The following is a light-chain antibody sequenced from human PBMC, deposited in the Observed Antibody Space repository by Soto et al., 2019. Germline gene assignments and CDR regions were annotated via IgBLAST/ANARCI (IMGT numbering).Light chain of an antibody. V-gene: IGLV2-8*01. CDR2: EVN. Sequence: QSALTQPPSASGSLGQSVTVSCSGSSSDVGAYNYVSWYQQHPGKAPKLIIYEVNKRPSGVSDRFSGSKSGNTASLTVSGIQAEDEPDYYSSSFGASKVFGGGTKLTVL. J-gene: IGLJ2*01. CDR1: SSDVGAYNY. CDR3: SSFGASKV.